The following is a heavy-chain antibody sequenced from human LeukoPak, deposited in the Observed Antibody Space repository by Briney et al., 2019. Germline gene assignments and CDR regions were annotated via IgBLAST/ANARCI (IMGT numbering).Heavy chain of an antibody. CDR1: GGSFSGYY. V-gene: IGHV4-34*01. CDR2: INHSGGT. CDR3: ARGQDVEYSSSRADY. J-gene: IGHJ4*02. Sequence: SETLSLTCAVYGGSFSGYYWSWIRQPPGKGLEWIGEINHSGGTNYNPSLKSRVTISVDTSKNQFSLKLSSVTAADTAVYYCARGQDVEYSSSRADYWGQGTLVTVSS. D-gene: IGHD6-6*01.